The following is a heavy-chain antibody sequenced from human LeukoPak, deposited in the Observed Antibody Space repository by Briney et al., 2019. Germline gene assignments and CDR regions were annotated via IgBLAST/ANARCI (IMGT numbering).Heavy chain of an antibody. V-gene: IGHV4-34*01. J-gene: IGHJ3*02. CDR2: INHSGST. Sequence: KPSETLSLTCAVYGGSFSGYYWSWIRQPPGKGLEWIGEINHSGSTNYNPSLKSRVTILVDTSKNQFSLKLSSVTAADTAVYYCARGQYYDSSGYYYVSAFDIWGQGTMVTVSS. CDR3: ARGQYYDSSGYYYVSAFDI. D-gene: IGHD3-22*01. CDR1: GGSFSGYY.